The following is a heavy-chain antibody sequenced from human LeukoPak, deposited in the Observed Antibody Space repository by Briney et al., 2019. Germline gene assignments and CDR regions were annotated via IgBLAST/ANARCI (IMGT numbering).Heavy chain of an antibody. J-gene: IGHJ4*02. CDR1: GFTFNSYG. CDR3: AKPNCNSVTCLTWSPSYFDY. D-gene: IGHD2/OR15-2a*01. CDR2: ISYDGSNK. V-gene: IGHV3-30*18. Sequence: GGSLRLSCAASGFTFNSYGIHWVRQAPGKGLEWVAVISYDGSNKYYADSVKGRFTISRDNSKNTLYLQMNSLRAEDTAVYYCAKPNCNSVTCLTWSPSYFDYWGQGTLVTVSS.